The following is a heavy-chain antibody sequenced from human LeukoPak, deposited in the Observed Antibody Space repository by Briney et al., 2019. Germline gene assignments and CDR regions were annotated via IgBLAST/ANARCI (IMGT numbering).Heavy chain of an antibody. J-gene: IGHJ3*02. CDR3: AKMGCSGGSCYQYDAFDI. CDR2: INSDGSST. Sequence: GGSLRLSCAASGFTFSSYWMHWVRQAPGKGLVWVSRINSDGSSTSYADSVKGRFPISRDNAKNTLYLQMNSLRAEDTAVYYYAKMGCSGGSCYQYDAFDIWGQGTMVTVSS. V-gene: IGHV3-74*01. CDR1: GFTFSSYW. D-gene: IGHD2-15*01.